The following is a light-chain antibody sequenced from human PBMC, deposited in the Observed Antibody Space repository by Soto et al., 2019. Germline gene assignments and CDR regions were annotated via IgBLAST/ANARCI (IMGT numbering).Light chain of an antibody. CDR3: QQSYSTPPT. CDR1: QSISSY. Sequence: DIHMTQSPSSLSASVGDRVTITCRASQSISSYVNWYQQKSGQAPKLLIYAASSLRSVVPSRFSGTGSGTDFTLTITSLQPEDFASYHCQQSYSTPPTFGQGTKLEIK. CDR2: AAS. V-gene: IGKV1-39*01. J-gene: IGKJ2*01.